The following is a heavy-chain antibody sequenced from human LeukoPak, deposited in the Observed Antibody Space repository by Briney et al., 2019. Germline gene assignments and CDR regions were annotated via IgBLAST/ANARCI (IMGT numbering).Heavy chain of an antibody. V-gene: IGHV4-39*07. J-gene: IGHJ6*03. CDR2: IYYTGST. Sequence: NPSETLSLTCTVSGGSISSSSYYWGWIRQPPGKGLEWIGSIYYTGSTYYNPSLKSRVTISVDTSKNQFSLKLSSVTAADTAVYYCARLSGYGLHYYYYMDVWGSGTTVTVSS. CDR1: GGSISSSSYY. CDR3: ARLSGYGLHYYYYMDV. D-gene: IGHD5-12*01.